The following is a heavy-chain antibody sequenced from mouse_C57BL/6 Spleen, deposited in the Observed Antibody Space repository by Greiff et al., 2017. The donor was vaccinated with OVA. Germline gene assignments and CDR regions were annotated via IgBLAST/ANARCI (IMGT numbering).Heavy chain of an antibody. CDR1: GFTFSSYA. Sequence: VMLVESGGGLVKPGGSLKLSCAASGFTFSSYAMSWVRQTPEKRLEWVATISDGGRYTYYPDNVKGRFTISRDNAKNNLYLQMSQMKSEDTAMYYCARDNYSNSAWFAYWGQGTLVTVSA. D-gene: IGHD2-5*01. V-gene: IGHV5-4*01. CDR3: ARDNYSNSAWFAY. CDR2: ISDGGRYT. J-gene: IGHJ3*01.